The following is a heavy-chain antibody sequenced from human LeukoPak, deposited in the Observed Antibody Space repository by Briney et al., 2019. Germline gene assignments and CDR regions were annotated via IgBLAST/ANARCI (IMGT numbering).Heavy chain of an antibody. CDR1: GYTFVSYD. Sequence: ASVKVSCKASGYTFVSYDINWVRQATGKGPEWMGWMSPKSGNTGYAQKLQGRVTITRDTSINTAYVELSGLISEDTAVYYCTRGPPNWGYDFWGQGTLVTVSS. CDR3: TRGPPNWGYDF. CDR2: MSPKSGNT. V-gene: IGHV1-8*01. J-gene: IGHJ4*02. D-gene: IGHD7-27*01.